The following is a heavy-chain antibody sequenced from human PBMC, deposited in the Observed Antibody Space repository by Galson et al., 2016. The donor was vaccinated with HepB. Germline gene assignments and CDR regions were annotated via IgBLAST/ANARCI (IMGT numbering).Heavy chain of an antibody. Sequence: SETLSLTCTVSGGSISSYYWSWIRQPPGKGLEWIGYIYYSGSTNYNPSRKSRVTISVDTSKNQFSLKLSSVTAADTAVYYCAGATNYYYYGMDVWGKGTTVTVSS. CDR1: GGSISSYY. J-gene: IGHJ6*04. V-gene: IGHV4-59*01. CDR3: AGATNYYYYGMDV. CDR2: IYYSGST.